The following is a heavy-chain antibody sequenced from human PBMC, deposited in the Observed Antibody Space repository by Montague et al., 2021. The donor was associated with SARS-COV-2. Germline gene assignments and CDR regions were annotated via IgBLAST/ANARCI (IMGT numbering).Heavy chain of an antibody. D-gene: IGHD3-16*01. J-gene: IGHJ6*02. Sequence: SETLSLTCAVSDSSISSPNWWNWVRQPPGKGLEWIGEIYYTGNTNYNPSLKSRVTIFIDKSKNHFSLQLSSVTAADTAVYYCARGGPYHYGMDVWGQGTTVAVSS. CDR3: ARGGPYHYGMDV. CDR2: IYYTGNT. CDR1: DSSISSPNW. V-gene: IGHV4-4*02.